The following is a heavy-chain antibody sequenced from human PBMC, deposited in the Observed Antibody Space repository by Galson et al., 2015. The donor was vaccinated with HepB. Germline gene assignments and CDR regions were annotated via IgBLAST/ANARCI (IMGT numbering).Heavy chain of an antibody. CDR2: ISYDGSNK. D-gene: IGHD5-18*01. CDR1: GFTFSSYG. J-gene: IGHJ6*02. CDR3: AKDRIPSFAAAIQLWPRAHIYGMDV. Sequence: SLRLSCAASGFTFSSYGMHWVRQAPGKGLEWVAVISYDGSNKYYADSVKGRFTISRDNSKNTLYLQMNSLRAEDTAVYYCAKDRIPSFAAAIQLWPRAHIYGMDVWGQGTTVTVSS. V-gene: IGHV3-30*18.